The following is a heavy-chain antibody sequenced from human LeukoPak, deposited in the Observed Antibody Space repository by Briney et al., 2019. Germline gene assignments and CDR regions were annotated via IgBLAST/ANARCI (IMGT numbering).Heavy chain of an antibody. CDR2: FDPEDGET. V-gene: IGHV1-24*01. D-gene: IGHD2-15*01. J-gene: IGHJ4*02. CDR3: ATMGIGYCSGGSCYYGDN. CDR1: GYTLSELS. Sequence: GASVKVSCKVSGYTLSELSMHWVRQAPGKGLEWMGGFDPEDGETIYAQKFQGRVTMTEDTSTDTAHMELSSLRSEDTAVYYCATMGIGYCSGGSCYYGDNWGQGTLVTVSS.